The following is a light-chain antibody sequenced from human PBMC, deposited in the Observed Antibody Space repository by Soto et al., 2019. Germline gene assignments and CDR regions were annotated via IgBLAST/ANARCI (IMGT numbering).Light chain of an antibody. CDR2: ASS. CDR3: QLYGISPH. Sequence: DIVLMQSPGTLSLSRGDIATLSCKASQSSGSNFLAWYQHKPGQAPRLLIYASSNRATGIPDRFSGSASGTDFTLTINRLEPEDFAVYYCQLYGISPHFGQGTRLEIK. CDR1: QSSGSNF. V-gene: IGKV3-20*01. J-gene: IGKJ5*01.